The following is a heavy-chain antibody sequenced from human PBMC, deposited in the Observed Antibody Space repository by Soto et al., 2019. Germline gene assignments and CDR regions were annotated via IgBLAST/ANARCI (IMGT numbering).Heavy chain of an antibody. Sequence: ASVKVSCKASGYTFDRYYMHWARQAPGQGLEWMGVISPTDAFTSYAQQFQGRVTMTRDTSTSTLYMELSSLRSEDTAVYYCTRGSFLEWSCMDVWGQGTTVTVSS. V-gene: IGHV1-46*02. J-gene: IGHJ6*02. CDR3: TRGSFLEWSCMDV. CDR1: GYTFDRYY. CDR2: ISPTDAFT. D-gene: IGHD3-3*01.